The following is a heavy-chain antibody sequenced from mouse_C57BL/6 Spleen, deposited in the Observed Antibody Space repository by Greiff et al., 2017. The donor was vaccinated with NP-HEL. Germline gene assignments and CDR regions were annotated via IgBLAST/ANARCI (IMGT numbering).Heavy chain of an antibody. V-gene: IGHV5-9-1*02. Sequence: EVKVEESGEGLVKPGGSLKLSCAASGFTFSSYAMSWVRQTPEKRLEWVAYISSGGDYIYYADTVKGRFTISRDNARNTLYLQMSSLKSEDTAMYYCTRDSYYSNYAAMDYWGQGTSVTVSS. D-gene: IGHD2-5*01. CDR2: ISSGGDYI. J-gene: IGHJ4*01. CDR1: GFTFSSYA. CDR3: TRDSYYSNYAAMDY.